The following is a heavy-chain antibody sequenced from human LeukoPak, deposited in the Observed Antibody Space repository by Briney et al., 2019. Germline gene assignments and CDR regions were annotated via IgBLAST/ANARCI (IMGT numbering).Heavy chain of an antibody. CDR3: ARVGRCSGGTCYYYYFDY. Sequence: ASVKVSCKASGYTFSSYDISWVRQAPGQGLEWMGWISAYNGNTNYAQKLQGRVTMTTDTSTSTAYMELRSLTSDDTAVYYCARVGRCSGGTCYYYYFDYWGQGTLVTVSS. CDR2: ISAYNGNT. V-gene: IGHV1-18*01. J-gene: IGHJ4*02. D-gene: IGHD2-15*01. CDR1: GYTFSSYD.